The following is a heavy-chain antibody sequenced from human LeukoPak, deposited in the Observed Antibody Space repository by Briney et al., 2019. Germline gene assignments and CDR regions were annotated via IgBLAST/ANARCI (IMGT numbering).Heavy chain of an antibody. J-gene: IGHJ4*02. CDR1: AGSISSSSYY. Sequence: SETLSLTCTVSAGSISSSSYYWGWLRQPPGKVLGWVGSFYYGCGTYYNPSFKSQVTISVDTSNNHSSLKLSSVTAADTAMYYWARVGATIPLAHFDYWGQGTLVTVSS. CDR2: FYYGCGT. D-gene: IGHD5-24*01. CDR3: ARVGATIPLAHFDY. V-gene: IGHV4-39*07.